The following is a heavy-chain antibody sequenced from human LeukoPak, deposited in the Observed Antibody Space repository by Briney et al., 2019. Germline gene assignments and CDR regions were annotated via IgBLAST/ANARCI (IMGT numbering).Heavy chain of an antibody. J-gene: IGHJ4*02. CDR3: ARIPRVYSSGLIFDY. D-gene: IGHD6-19*01. V-gene: IGHV3-30*03. CDR2: ISYDGPNK. Sequence: GGSLRLSCAAPGFTFNSYGMHWVRQAPGKGLEWVAVISYDGPNKYYADSVKGRFTISRDDSKSTLYLQMNSLRAEDTAVYYCARIPRVYSSGLIFDYWGQGTLVTVSS. CDR1: GFTFNSYG.